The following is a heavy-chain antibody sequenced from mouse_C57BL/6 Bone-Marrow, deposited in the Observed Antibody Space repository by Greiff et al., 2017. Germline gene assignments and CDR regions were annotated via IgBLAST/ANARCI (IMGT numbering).Heavy chain of an antibody. CDR3: AREGIYYGYDWFAY. D-gene: IGHD2-2*01. CDR2: IYPRSGNT. V-gene: IGHV1-81*01. J-gene: IGHJ3*01. CDR1: GYTFTSYG. Sequence: QVQLQQSGAELARPGASVKLSCKASGYTFTSYGISWVKQRTGQGLELIGEIYPRSGNTYYNEKFKGKATLTADKSSSTAYMELRSLTSEDSAVYFCAREGIYYGYDWFAYWGQGTLVTVSA.